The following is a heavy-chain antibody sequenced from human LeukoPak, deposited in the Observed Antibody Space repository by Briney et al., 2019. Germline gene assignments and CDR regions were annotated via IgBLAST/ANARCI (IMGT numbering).Heavy chain of an antibody. CDR3: ARASVGYCSGGSCYPGVY. CDR1: GYTLTGYY. J-gene: IGHJ4*02. Sequence: ASVKVSCKASGYTLTGYYMHWVRQAPGQGLEWMGWINPNSGGTNYAQKFQGRVTMTRDTSISTAYMELSRLRSDDTAVYYCARASVGYCSGGSCYPGVYWGQGTLVTASS. CDR2: INPNSGGT. D-gene: IGHD2-15*01. V-gene: IGHV1-2*02.